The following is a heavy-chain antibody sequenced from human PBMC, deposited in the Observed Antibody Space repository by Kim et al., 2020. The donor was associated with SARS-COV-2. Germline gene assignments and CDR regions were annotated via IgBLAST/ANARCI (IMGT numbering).Heavy chain of an antibody. CDR2: ISSSSSYT. Sequence: GGSLRLSCAASGYTFSDYYMSWIRQAPGKGLEWVSYISSSSSYTNYADSVKGRFTISRDNAKNSLYLQMNSLRAEDTAVYYCARAARSSGWYGRFDPWGQGTLVTVSS. CDR3: ARAARSSGWYGRFDP. D-gene: IGHD6-19*01. CDR1: GYTFSDYY. J-gene: IGHJ5*02. V-gene: IGHV3-11*05.